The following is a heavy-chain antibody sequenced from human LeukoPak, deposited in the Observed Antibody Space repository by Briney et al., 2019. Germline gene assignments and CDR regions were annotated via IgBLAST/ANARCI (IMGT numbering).Heavy chain of an antibody. CDR2: IRYDGSNK. J-gene: IGHJ6*03. D-gene: IGHD1-26*01. V-gene: IGHV3-30*02. CDR1: GFTFSSYG. CDR3: AKSPSGSYYYYYYMDV. Sequence: GGSLRLSCAASGFTFSSYGMHWVRQAPGKGLEWVAFIRYDGSNKYYADSVKGGFTISRDNSKNTLYLQMNSLRAEDTAVYYCAKSPSGSYYYYYYMDVWGKGTTVTVSS.